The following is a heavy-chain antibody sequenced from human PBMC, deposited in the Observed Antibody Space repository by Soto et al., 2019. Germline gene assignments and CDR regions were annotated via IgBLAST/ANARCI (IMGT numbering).Heavy chain of an antibody. Sequence: ASVKVSCKASGYTFTSYGISWVRQAPGQGLEWMGWVSAYNGNTNYAQKLQGRVTMTTDTSTSTAYMELRSLRSDDTAVYYCARGDILTGSSAYYYYGMDVWGQGTTVTVSS. D-gene: IGHD3-9*01. CDR3: ARGDILTGSSAYYYYGMDV. CDR1: GYTFTSYG. CDR2: VSAYNGNT. V-gene: IGHV1-18*04. J-gene: IGHJ6*02.